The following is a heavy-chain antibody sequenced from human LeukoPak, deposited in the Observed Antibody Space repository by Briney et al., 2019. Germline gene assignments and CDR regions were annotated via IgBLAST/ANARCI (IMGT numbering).Heavy chain of an antibody. D-gene: IGHD6-13*01. CDR1: GGSISSYY. CDR3: ATDMAYSSSWPDY. Sequence: SETLSLTCTVSGGSISSYYWSWIRQPPGKGLEWIGYIYYSGHTNHNPSLKSRVTISVDTSKNQFSLKLSSVTAADTAVYYCATDMAYSSSWPDYWGQGTLVTVSS. CDR2: IYYSGHT. J-gene: IGHJ4*02. V-gene: IGHV4-59*12.